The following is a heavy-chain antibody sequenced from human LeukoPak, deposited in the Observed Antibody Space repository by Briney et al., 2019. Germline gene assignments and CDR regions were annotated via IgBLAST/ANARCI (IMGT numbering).Heavy chain of an antibody. Sequence: SETLSLTCTVSGYSISSGYYWGWIRQPPGKGLEWIGSIYHSGSTYYNPSLKSRVTISVDTSKNQFSLKLSSVTAADTAVYYCARERGGSGFDIWGQGTMVTVSS. CDR3: ARERGGSGFDI. D-gene: IGHD3-3*01. CDR1: GYSISSGYY. V-gene: IGHV4-38-2*02. CDR2: IYHSGST. J-gene: IGHJ3*02.